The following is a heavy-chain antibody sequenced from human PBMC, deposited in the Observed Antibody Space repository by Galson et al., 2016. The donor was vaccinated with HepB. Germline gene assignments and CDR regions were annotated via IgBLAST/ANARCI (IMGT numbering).Heavy chain of an antibody. CDR1: GFTFSSYS. J-gene: IGHJ5*02. CDR3: VTEGTYCTGTRTNCYGGLGFDP. V-gene: IGHV3-64D*06. CDR2: ISSNGGST. Sequence: SLRLSCAASGFTFSSYSMHWVRQAPGKGLEYVSGISSNGGSTYYADSVKGRFIISRDNSKNTLHLQMSGLRSEDTAVYRCVTEGTYCTGTRTNCYGGLGFDPWAQGTLVTVSS. D-gene: IGHD2-8*02.